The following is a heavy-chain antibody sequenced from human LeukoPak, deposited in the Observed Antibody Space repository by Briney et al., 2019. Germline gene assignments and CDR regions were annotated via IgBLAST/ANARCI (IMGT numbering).Heavy chain of an antibody. CDR2: IYSGGST. J-gene: IGHJ4*02. CDR1: GFTVSSNY. V-gene: IGHV3-53*01. CDR3: ARIYGDYPSNRVY. D-gene: IGHD4-17*01. Sequence: GGSLRLSCAASGFTVSSNYMSWVRQAPGKGLEWVSVIYSGGSTYYADSVKGRFTISRDNSKNTLYLQMNSLRAEDTAVYYCARIYGDYPSNRVYWGQGTLVTVSS.